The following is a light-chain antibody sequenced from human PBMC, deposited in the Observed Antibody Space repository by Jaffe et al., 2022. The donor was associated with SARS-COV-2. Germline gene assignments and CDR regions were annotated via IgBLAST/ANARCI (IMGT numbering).Light chain of an antibody. Sequence: DIQMTQSPSTLSASVGDRVTITCRASQSLSSWLAWYQQKPGKAPKLLIYKASSLESGVPSRFSGSGSGTEFTLTISSLQPDDFATYYCQQYDSYRGAFGQGTKVEIK. CDR3: QQYDSYRGA. CDR1: QSLSSW. CDR2: KAS. J-gene: IGKJ1*01. V-gene: IGKV1-5*03.